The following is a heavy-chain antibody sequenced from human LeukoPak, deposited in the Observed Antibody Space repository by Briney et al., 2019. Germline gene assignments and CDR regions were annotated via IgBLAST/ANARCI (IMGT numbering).Heavy chain of an antibody. D-gene: IGHD2-2*01. CDR3: AKGEYCSGTNCYYYFDY. CDR1: GFTFSSYS. Sequence: GGSLRLSCAASGFTFSSYSMNWVRQAPGKGLERVAHIKHDGTEKYYVDSVKGGFTISRDNSKNTLYLQMTRLRAEDTAVYYCAKGEYCSGTNCYYYFDYWGPGTLVTVSS. J-gene: IGHJ4*02. V-gene: IGHV3-7*03. CDR2: IKHDGTEK.